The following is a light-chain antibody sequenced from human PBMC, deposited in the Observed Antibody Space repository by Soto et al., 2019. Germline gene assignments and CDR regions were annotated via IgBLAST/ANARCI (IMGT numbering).Light chain of an antibody. CDR2: ATS. V-gene: IGKV1-12*01. CDR1: QGLSSW. Sequence: DIQMTQSPSSVSASVGDTVTITCRASQGLSSWLAWYQQKPGKAPELLIFATSSLQGGVPSRFSGSGSGTDFTLTISSLQPEDFATYCCQHTGVFGPGTKVDI. CDR3: QHTGV. J-gene: IGKJ3*01.